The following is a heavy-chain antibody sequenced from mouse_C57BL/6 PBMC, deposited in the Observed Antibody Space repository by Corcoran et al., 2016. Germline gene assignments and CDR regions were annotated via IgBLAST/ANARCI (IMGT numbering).Heavy chain of an antibody. V-gene: IGHV1-81*01. CDR2: IYPRSGNT. CDR3: ARRLYSGNYGGSMDY. D-gene: IGHD2-1*01. CDR1: GYTFTSYG. Sequence: QVQLQQSGAELARPGASVKLSCKASGYTFTSYGISWVKQRTGQGLEWIGEIYPRSGNTYYNEKFKSKATLTADKSSSTAYMELRSLTSEDSAVYVCARRLYSGNYGGSMDYWGQGTSVTVSS. J-gene: IGHJ4*01.